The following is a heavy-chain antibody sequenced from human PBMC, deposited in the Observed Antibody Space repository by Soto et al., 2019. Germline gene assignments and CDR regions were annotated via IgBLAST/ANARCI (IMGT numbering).Heavy chain of an antibody. CDR2: IYYTGIT. D-gene: IGHD3-16*01. CDR3: ASLRGNYVDH. J-gene: IGHJ4*02. Sequence: PSETLSLTCTVSGGSISSYYWSWIRQPPGKGLEWIGNIYYTGITNYNPSLKSRVTTSVDTSNNQFSLKLSSVTAADTAVYYCASLRGNYVDHWGQGTLVTVSS. V-gene: IGHV4-59*01. CDR1: GGSISSYY.